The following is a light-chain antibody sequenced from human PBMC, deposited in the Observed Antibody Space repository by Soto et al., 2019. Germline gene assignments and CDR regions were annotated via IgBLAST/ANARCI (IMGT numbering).Light chain of an antibody. Sequence: EIVMTQSPATLSVSPGERATLSCRASQSVSSNLAWYQQKPGQAPRLLIYGASTRATGIPARFSGSGSGTDFTLTISRLEPEDFAVYYCQHYVSSRLTFGGGTKVEIK. J-gene: IGKJ4*01. CDR2: GAS. CDR3: QHYVSSRLT. CDR1: QSVSSN. V-gene: IGKV3-15*01.